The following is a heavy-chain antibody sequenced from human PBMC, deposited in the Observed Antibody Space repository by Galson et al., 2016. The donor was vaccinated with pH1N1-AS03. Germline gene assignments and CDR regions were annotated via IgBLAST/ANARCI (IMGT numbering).Heavy chain of an antibody. V-gene: IGHV1-2*04. CDR3: ARDPRGPCSSASCPTTHYFGMDV. CDR2: INPNNGVT. Sequence: SCKASGYIFTGFYVHWVRQAPGQGLEWMGWINPNNGVTNYAQKFQAWVTMTGDTSISTAYMELYGLKSDDTAVYYCARDPRGPCSSASCPTTHYFGMDVWGQGTTVIVSS. J-gene: IGHJ6*02. CDR1: GYIFTGFY. D-gene: IGHD1-26*01.